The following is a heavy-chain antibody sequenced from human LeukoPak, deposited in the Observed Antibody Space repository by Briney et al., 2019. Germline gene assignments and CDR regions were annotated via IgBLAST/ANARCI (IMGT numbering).Heavy chain of an antibody. CDR1: GGSISSYY. J-gene: IGHJ3*02. V-gene: IGHV4-59*08. Sequence: SETLSLTCTVSGGSISSYYWSWIRQPPGKGLEWIGYISYSGSTNYNPSLRSRVTISKDTFKNQFSLKLSSVTAADTAVYYCARLCSSTSCYVSFDIWGQGTMVTVSS. CDR2: ISYSGST. D-gene: IGHD2-2*01. CDR3: ARLCSSTSCYVSFDI.